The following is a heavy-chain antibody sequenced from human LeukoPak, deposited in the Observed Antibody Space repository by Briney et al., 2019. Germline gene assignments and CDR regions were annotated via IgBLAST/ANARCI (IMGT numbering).Heavy chain of an antibody. CDR3: TTTPYYYDSSGYQGAFDI. J-gene: IGHJ3*02. D-gene: IGHD3-22*01. CDR2: IKSKTDGGTT. CDR1: GFTLSNAW. Sequence: GGSLRLSCAASGFTLSNAWMSWVRQAPGKGLEWVGRIKSKTDGGTTDYAAPVKGRFTISGDDSKNTLYLQMNSLKTEDTAVYYCTTTPYYYDSSGYQGAFDIWGQGTVVTVSS. V-gene: IGHV3-15*01.